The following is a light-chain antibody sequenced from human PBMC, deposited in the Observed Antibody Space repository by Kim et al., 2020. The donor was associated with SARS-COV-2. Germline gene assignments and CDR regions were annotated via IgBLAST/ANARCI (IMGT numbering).Light chain of an antibody. CDR2: GAS. J-gene: IGKJ2*01. Sequence: CRGERAPLSSRARQTVNNNRLAWDEQKPGQAPRLLSCGASSRGTGIPDRFSGSRSGTDFTLTISRLEPDDFTVYYCQHYGSSPYTFGRGNELEI. V-gene: IGKV3-20*01. CDR1: QTVNNNR. CDR3: QHYGSSPYT.